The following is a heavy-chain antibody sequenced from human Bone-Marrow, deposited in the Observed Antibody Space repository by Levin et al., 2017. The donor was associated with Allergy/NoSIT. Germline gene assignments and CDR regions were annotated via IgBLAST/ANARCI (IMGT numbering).Heavy chain of an antibody. V-gene: IGHV1-46*01. CDR1: GFNFTNHY. J-gene: IGHJ5*02. CDR3: ARGSFVVLVVTATLPWFDP. CDR2: VNPTDGST. D-gene: IGHD2-15*01. Sequence: ASVKVSCKASGFNFTNHYIHWVRQAPGQGLEWMGIVNPTDGSTVYAQRFQGGVTISRDTSTSTVYMELSSLRSEDTAVYYCARGSFVVLVVTATLPWFDPWGQGTLVTVSS.